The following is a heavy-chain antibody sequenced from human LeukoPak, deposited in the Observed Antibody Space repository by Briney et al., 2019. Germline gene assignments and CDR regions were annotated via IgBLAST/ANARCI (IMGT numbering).Heavy chain of an antibody. CDR2: INWNGGST. Sequence: GGSLRLSCAASGFTFDDYGMSWVRQAPGKGLEWVSGINWNGGSTGYADSVKGRFTISRDNAKNSLYLQMNNLRAEDTALYYCARRQDTVTMGWYFDLWGRGTLVTVSS. CDR1: GFTFDDYG. J-gene: IGHJ2*01. CDR3: ARRQDTVTMGWYFDL. V-gene: IGHV3-20*04. D-gene: IGHD4-17*01.